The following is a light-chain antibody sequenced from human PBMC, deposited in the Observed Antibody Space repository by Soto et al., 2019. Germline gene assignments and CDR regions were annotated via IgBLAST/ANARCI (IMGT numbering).Light chain of an antibody. CDR2: GAS. CDR1: QSVVDN. V-gene: IGKV3-15*01. CDR3: QQYNNWPPLT. J-gene: IGKJ4*01. Sequence: EIVMTQPPATLSVSPGERATLSCRASQSVVDNLAWYQQKPGQAPRLLIFGASTRATGIPARFSGSGSGTDFTLTISSLQSEDFAVYYGQQYNNWPPLTFGGGTKVEIK.